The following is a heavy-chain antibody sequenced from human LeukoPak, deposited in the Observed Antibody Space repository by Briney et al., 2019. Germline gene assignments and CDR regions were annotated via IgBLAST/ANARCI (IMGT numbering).Heavy chain of an antibody. CDR3: ASLHDYSNYVFDY. V-gene: IGHV4-61*01. J-gene: IGHJ4*02. CDR2: IYYSRST. D-gene: IGHD4-11*01. Sequence: SETLSLTCTVSGGSVSSGSYYWSWIRQPPGKGLEWIGYIYYSRSTNYNPSLKSRVTISVDTSKNQFSLKLSSVTAADTAVYYCASLHDYSNYVFDYWGQGTLVTVSS. CDR1: GGSVSSGSYY.